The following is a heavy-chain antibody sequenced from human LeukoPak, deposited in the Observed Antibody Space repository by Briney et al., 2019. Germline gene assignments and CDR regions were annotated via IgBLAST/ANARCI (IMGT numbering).Heavy chain of an antibody. D-gene: IGHD4-23*01. CDR3: ARDELAGLPNSEALFDY. J-gene: IGHJ4*02. V-gene: IGHV3-7*01. CDR1: GFTFSIYA. Sequence: GGSLRLSCAPSGFTFSIYAMSWVRQAPGKGLEWVANIKQDGSEKYYVDSVKGRFTISRDNAKNSLYLQMNSLRAEDTAVYYCARDELAGLPNSEALFDYWGQGTLVTVSS. CDR2: IKQDGSEK.